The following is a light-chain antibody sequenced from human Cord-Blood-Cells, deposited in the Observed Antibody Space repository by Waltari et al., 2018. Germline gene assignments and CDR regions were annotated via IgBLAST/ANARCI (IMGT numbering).Light chain of an antibody. V-gene: IGLV3-21*03. CDR1: NIGSKR. CDR2: DYS. CDR3: QVWDSSSDHYVV. J-gene: IGLJ2*01. Sequence: SYVLTQPPSVSVAPGKTARITCGGNNIGSKRVHWYQQKPGQVPVPVVDDYSDRPSGIPELFSGADSGNTATLTISRVEAGDEADYYCQVWDSSSDHYVVFGGGTKLTVL.